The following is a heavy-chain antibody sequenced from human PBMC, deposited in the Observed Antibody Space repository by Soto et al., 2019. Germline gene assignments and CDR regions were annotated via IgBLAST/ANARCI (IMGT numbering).Heavy chain of an antibody. Sequence: QVQLVQSGAEVKKPGSSVRVSCKASGFTFSSNDISWVRQAPGQGLEWMGGIIPIFGTANYAQTLQGRVTITADESTRTANMELSSLRSEDTAVNYCAYGEGPPYCYDSSGYRGYWGQGTLVTVGS. CDR1: GFTFSSND. V-gene: IGHV1-69*01. D-gene: IGHD3-22*01. J-gene: IGHJ4*02. CDR2: IIPIFGTA. CDR3: AYGEGPPYCYDSSGYRGY.